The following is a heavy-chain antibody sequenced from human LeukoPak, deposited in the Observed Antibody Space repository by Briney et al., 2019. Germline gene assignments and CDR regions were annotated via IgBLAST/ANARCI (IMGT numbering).Heavy chain of an antibody. CDR1: GGSISSGSYY. CDR2: IYTSGST. D-gene: IGHD3-22*01. J-gene: IGHJ4*02. V-gene: IGHV4-61*02. Sequence: SQTLSLTCTVSGGSISSGSYYWSWIRQPGGKGLEWIGRIYTSGSTNYNPSLKSRVTISVDTSKNQFSLKLSSVTAADTAVYYCARVDSSGYYYNDYWGQGTLVTVSS. CDR3: ARVDSSGYYYNDY.